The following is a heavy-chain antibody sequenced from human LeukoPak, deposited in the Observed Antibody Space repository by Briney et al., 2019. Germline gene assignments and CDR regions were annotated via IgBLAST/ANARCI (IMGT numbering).Heavy chain of an antibody. Sequence: GGSLRLSCAGSGFTFSDYAMSWVRQAPGKGLEWVSDISGSGRHIYYADSVKGRFTISRDNSKKTVYLQMNSLRAEDTAVYYCADPTVADFWGQGTLLTVSS. CDR1: GFTFSDYA. CDR3: ADPTVADF. J-gene: IGHJ4*02. V-gene: IGHV3-23*01. D-gene: IGHD4-11*01. CDR2: ISGSGRHI.